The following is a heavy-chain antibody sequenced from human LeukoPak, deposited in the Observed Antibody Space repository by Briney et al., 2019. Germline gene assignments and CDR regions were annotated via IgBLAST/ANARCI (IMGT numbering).Heavy chain of an antibody. J-gene: IGHJ4*02. Sequence: GGSLRLSCAASRLTFSDYSMHWVRQAPGKGLEWVAVISYDGSNKYYADSVKGRFTISRDNSKNTLYLQMNSLRVEDTAVYYCARDTTGTSGSYYRGYFDYWGQGTLVTVSS. CDR1: RLTFSDYS. V-gene: IGHV3-30-3*01. D-gene: IGHD3-10*01. CDR2: ISYDGSNK. CDR3: ARDTTGTSGSYYRGYFDY.